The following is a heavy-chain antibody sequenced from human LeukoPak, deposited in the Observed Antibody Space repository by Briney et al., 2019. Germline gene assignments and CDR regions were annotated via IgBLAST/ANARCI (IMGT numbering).Heavy chain of an antibody. D-gene: IGHD5-24*01. CDR3: ARHQTDPTIVNGF. CDR2: ITRVGREG. J-gene: IGHJ4*02. CDR1: GSPFRKYW. V-gene: IGHV3-7*01. Sequence: GGPLSLSCEVSGSPFRKYWMSWIGQVPGQGLDWLAWITRVGREGHYADSARGRFTVYKDSAKNSLSLRIYSLRAEDTAVYYCARHQTDPTIVNGFWGQGTLVTVSS.